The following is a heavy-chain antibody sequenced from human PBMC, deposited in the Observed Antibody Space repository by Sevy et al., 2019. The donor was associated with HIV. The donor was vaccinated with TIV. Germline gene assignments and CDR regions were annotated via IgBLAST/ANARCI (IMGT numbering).Heavy chain of an antibody. J-gene: IGHJ5*02. CDR2: VHHGGST. V-gene: IGHV4-38-2*02. D-gene: IGHD3-10*01. Sequence: SETLSLTCTVSGYSINRNTYWGWIRQPPGKGLEWLGNVHHGGSTYYNPSLKSRVTISTDTSKNQFSLKLNSVTAADAAVYFCARDSSNYYDSGSQYKTNVAGSAWFDPWGQGTLVTVSS. CDR1: GYSINRNTY. CDR3: ARDSSNYYDSGSQYKTNVAGSAWFDP.